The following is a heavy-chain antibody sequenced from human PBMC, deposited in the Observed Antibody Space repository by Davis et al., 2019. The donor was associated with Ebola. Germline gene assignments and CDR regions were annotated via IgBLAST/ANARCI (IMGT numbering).Heavy chain of an antibody. V-gene: IGHV4-34*01. Sequence: MPSETLSLTCAAYGGSFSGYYWSWIRQPPGKGLEWIGEINHSGSTNYNPPLKSRVTISSDTSKNQVSLKLTSVTAADTAVYYCARRRGDSGAFDYWGQGTLVTVSS. J-gene: IGHJ4*02. D-gene: IGHD2-15*01. CDR2: INHSGST. CDR1: GGSFSGYY. CDR3: ARRRGDSGAFDY.